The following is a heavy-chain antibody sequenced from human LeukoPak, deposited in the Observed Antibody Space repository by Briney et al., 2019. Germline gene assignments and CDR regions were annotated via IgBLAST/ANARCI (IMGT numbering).Heavy chain of an antibody. J-gene: IGHJ4*02. CDR1: GFTFNTYG. CDR3: ARSYYYYISGTPDY. V-gene: IGHV3-30*02. CDR2: TRHDGSND. D-gene: IGHD3-22*01. Sequence: GGSLRLSCAASGFTFNTYGMHWVRQAPGKGLEWVAFTRHDGSNDYYTDSVKGRFTISRDNSKNTLYLQMNSLRAEDTAVYYCARSYYYYISGTPDYWGQGTLVTVSS.